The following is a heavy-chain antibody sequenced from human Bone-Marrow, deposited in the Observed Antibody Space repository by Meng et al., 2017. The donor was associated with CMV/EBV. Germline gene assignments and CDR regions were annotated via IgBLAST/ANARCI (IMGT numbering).Heavy chain of an antibody. V-gene: IGHV4-34*01. J-gene: IGHJ4*02. CDR1: GGSFSGYY. Sequence: SETLSLTCAVYGGSFSGYYWSWIRQPPGKGLEWIGEINRSGSTNYNPSLKSRVTIPVDTSKNQFSLKLSSVTAADTAVYYCARGARYSGSGSPFDYWGQGTLVTVSS. CDR2: INRSGST. D-gene: IGHD3-10*01. CDR3: ARGARYSGSGSPFDY.